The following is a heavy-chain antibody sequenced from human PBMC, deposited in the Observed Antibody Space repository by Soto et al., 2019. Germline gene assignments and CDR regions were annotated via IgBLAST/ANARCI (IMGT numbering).Heavy chain of an antibody. V-gene: IGHV3-48*01. CDR1: GFPFSSYA. CDR3: TRDGS. D-gene: IGHD5-12*01. Sequence: GGSLILSCAASGFPFSSYAMNWVRQTPDKGLEWLSYISDSGSTIHYADSAKGRFTISRDNAKNSLYLQMNSLRADDTAVYYCTRDGSWGQGTLVTVSS. CDR2: ISDSGSTI. J-gene: IGHJ5*02.